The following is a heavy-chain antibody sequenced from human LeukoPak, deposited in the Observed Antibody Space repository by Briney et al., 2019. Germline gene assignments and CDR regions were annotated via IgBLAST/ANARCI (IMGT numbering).Heavy chain of an antibody. Sequence: GGSLRRSCAASGFTFSSYGMHWVRQAPGKGLEWVAFIRYDGRNKYYADSVKGRFTISRDNSKNTLYLQMNSLRAEDTAVYYCTKDLGSGYDSEAFDIWGQGTMVTVSS. J-gene: IGHJ3*02. CDR1: GFTFSSYG. CDR3: TKDLGSGYDSEAFDI. D-gene: IGHD5-12*01. CDR2: IRYDGRNK. V-gene: IGHV3-30*02.